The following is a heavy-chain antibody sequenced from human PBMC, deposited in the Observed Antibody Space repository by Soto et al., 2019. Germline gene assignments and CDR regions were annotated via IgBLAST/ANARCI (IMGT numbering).Heavy chain of an antibody. D-gene: IGHD3-16*01. V-gene: IGHV3-23*01. CDR2: ISSSGGTT. J-gene: IGHJ4*02. Sequence: EVQLLESGGGLVQPGGSLRLSCAVSGFTFSSFAMSWVRQAPGKGLEWVSVISSSGGTTYYADSVKGRFTISRDNSKNTLYLQMNSLRAEYTAVYYCARDYSYACDYWGQGTLVTVSS. CDR3: ARDYSYACDY. CDR1: GFTFSSFA.